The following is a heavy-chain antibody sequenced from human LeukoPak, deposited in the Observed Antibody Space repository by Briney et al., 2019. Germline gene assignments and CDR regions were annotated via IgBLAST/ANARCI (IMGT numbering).Heavy chain of an antibody. CDR1: GFTFSCYA. V-gene: IGHV3-30*02. CDR3: AKDPDV. Sequence: PGGSLRLPCAASGFTFSCYAMLWVRQAPAKGLEWVAFIQYDGRNKCCADSVKGRFTVSRDNSKNTLYLQMNSLRAEDTAVYYCAKDPDVWGKGTTVTVSS. CDR2: IQYDGRNK. J-gene: IGHJ6*04.